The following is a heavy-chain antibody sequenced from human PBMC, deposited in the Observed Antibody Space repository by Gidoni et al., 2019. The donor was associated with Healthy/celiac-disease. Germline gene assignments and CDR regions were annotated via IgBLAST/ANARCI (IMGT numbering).Heavy chain of an antibody. CDR2: IYYMWST. D-gene: IGHD3-3*01. J-gene: IGHJ5*02. Sequence: QLQLQESGPGLVKPSETLSLPCTVSGGSISSRSYYWGWIRQPPGKGMEWIGSIYYMWSTYYNPSLKSRVTISVDTSKNQFSLKLSSVTAADTAVYYGASHPSSFWSGYLRAGGNWFDPGGQGTLVTVSS. CDR3: ASHPSSFWSGYLRAGGNWFDP. CDR1: GGSISSRSYY. V-gene: IGHV4-39*01.